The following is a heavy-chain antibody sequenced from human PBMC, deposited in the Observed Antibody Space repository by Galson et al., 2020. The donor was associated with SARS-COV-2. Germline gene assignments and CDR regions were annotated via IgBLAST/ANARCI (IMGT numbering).Heavy chain of an antibody. D-gene: IGHD3-22*01. CDR3: ATDRLLFGYSSGYDDC. CDR1: AYTLTELS. CDR2: FDPEDGET. V-gene: IGHV1-24*01. Sequence: ASAKVSCKVSAYTLTELSMHWVRHAPGKGLEWMGGFDPEDGETIYAQKFQGRVTMTEDTATDTAYMQLSSLRSADTSVYYCATDRLLFGYSSGYDDCWGDGTLVTVSS. J-gene: IGHJ4*01.